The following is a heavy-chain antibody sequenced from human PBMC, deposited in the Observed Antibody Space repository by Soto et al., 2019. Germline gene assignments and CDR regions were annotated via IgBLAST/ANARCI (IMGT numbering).Heavy chain of an antibody. V-gene: IGHV4-59*01. CDR3: ASYKVVVVPAASRTGNWFDP. Sequence: PSETLSLTCTVSGGSISSYYWSWIRQPPWKGLEWIGYIYYSGSTNYNPSLKSRVTISVDTSKNQFSLKLSSVTAADTAVYYCASYKVVVVPAASRTGNWFDPWGQGTLVTVSS. J-gene: IGHJ5*02. CDR1: GGSISSYY. D-gene: IGHD2-2*01. CDR2: IYYSGST.